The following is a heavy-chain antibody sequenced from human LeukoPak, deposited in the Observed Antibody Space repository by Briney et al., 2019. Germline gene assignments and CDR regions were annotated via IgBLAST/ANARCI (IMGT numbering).Heavy chain of an antibody. CDR3: AKGSGYGSRYYFDY. V-gene: IGHV3-23*01. CDR1: GFTFSSYA. Sequence: GGSLRLSCAASGFTFSSYAMSWVRQAPGEGLEWVSAISGSGGSTYYADSVKGRFTISRDNSKNTLYLQMNSLRAEDTAVYYCAKGSGYGSRYYFDYWGQGTLVTASS. D-gene: IGHD3-10*01. CDR2: ISGSGGST. J-gene: IGHJ4*02.